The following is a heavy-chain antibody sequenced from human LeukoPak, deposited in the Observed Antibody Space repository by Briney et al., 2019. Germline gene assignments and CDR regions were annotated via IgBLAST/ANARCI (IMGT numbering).Heavy chain of an antibody. D-gene: IGHD2-21*02. Sequence: GGSLRLSCAASGFTFDDYAMPWVRQAPGKGLEWVSGISWNSGSIGYADSVKGRFTISRDNAKNSLYLQMNSLRAEDTAVYYCARDYCGGDCYSSYYYGMDVWGQGTTVTVSS. V-gene: IGHV3-9*01. CDR3: ARDYCGGDCYSSYYYGMDV. J-gene: IGHJ6*02. CDR2: ISWNSGSI. CDR1: GFTFDDYA.